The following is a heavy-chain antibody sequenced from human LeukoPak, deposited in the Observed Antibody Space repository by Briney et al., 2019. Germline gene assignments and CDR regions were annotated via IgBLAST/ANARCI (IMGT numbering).Heavy chain of an antibody. Sequence: SETLSLTCTVSGGSISSGGYYWSWIRQHPGKGLEWIGYIYYSGSTYYNPSLKSRVTTSVDTSKNQFSLKLSSVTAADTAVYYCARFRVVNGPDAFDIWGQGTMVTVSS. CDR3: ARFRVVNGPDAFDI. V-gene: IGHV4-31*03. J-gene: IGHJ3*02. CDR1: GGSISSGGYY. D-gene: IGHD2-21*01. CDR2: IYYSGST.